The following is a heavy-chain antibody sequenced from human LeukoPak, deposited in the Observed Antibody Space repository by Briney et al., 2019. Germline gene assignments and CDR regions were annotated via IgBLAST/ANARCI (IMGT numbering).Heavy chain of an antibody. CDR2: ISPSGNTI. CDR1: GFTFSDYY. D-gene: IGHD6-19*01. Sequence: GGSLRLSCAASGFTFSDYYMTWVRQAPGKGLEWVSYISPSGNTIYYADSVKGRFTISRDNAKNSLYLQMNSLRAEDTAVYYCATMVGWLTSWFDPWGQGTLVTVSS. CDR3: ATMVGWLTSWFDP. V-gene: IGHV3-11*04. J-gene: IGHJ5*02.